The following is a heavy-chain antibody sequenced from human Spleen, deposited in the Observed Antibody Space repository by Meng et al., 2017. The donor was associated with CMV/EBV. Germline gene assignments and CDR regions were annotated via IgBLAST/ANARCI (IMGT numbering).Heavy chain of an antibody. J-gene: IGHJ4*02. Sequence: SETLSLTCTVSGGSISSGDYYWTWMRQPPGKGLEWIGYIYYSGSTYYNPSLKSRLTISVDTSKNQFSLRLSSVTAADTAVYYCARGATPIPDYWGQGTLVTVSS. CDR2: IYYSGST. CDR1: GGSISSGDYY. D-gene: IGHD1-26*01. CDR3: ARGATPIPDY. V-gene: IGHV4-30-4*08.